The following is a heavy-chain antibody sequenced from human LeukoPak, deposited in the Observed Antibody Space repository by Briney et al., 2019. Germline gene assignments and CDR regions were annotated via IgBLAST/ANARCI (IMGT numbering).Heavy chain of an antibody. CDR3: ARDDVVVTAIRKRYGMDV. V-gene: IGHV3-30*03. D-gene: IGHD2-21*02. J-gene: IGHJ6*02. Sequence: GGSLRLSCAASGFTFSSCGMHWVRQAPGKGLEWVAVISYDGSNAYYADSVRGRFTISRDDSKNTLYLQMSSLRAEDTAVYYCARDDVVVTAIRKRYGMDVWGQGTTVTVSS. CDR2: ISYDGSNA. CDR1: GFTFSSCG.